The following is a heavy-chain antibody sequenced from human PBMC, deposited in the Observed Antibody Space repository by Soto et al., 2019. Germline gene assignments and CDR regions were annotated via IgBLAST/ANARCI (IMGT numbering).Heavy chain of an antibody. Sequence: SETLSLTCAVYGGSFSGYYWSWIRQPPGKGLEWIGEINHSGSTNYNPSLKSRVTISVDTSKNQFSLKLSSVTAADTAVYYCARDPNGRNYFDYWGQGTLVTVSS. CDR3: ARDPNGRNYFDY. D-gene: IGHD1-26*01. V-gene: IGHV4-34*01. CDR2: INHSGST. J-gene: IGHJ4*02. CDR1: GGSFSGYY.